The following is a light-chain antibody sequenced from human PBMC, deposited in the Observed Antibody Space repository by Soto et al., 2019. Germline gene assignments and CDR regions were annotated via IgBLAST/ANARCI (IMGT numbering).Light chain of an antibody. V-gene: IGKV1-39*01. CDR1: QSISSY. CDR3: QQLYSHPLT. J-gene: IGKJ4*01. CDR2: AAS. Sequence: IHMTNSPYSLSASLLYSFTITFRASQSISSYLNWYQQKPGKAPKLLIYAASSLQSGVPSRFSGSGSGTDFTLTISNLQPEDFATYYCQQLYSHPLTFGGGTKVDNK.